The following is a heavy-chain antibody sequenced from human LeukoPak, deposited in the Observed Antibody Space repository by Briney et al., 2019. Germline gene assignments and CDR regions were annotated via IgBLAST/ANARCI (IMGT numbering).Heavy chain of an antibody. V-gene: IGHV3-11*01. J-gene: IGHJ3*02. Sequence: GGSLRLSCAASGFTFSDFYMSWFRQVPGKGLEAVAYISRGSGSTRYYTDSARGRFTISRDNGENAVYLQMNSLKTEDTAVYYSTTDPGITIFGVVIQEYDAFDIWGQGTMVTVSS. CDR2: ISRGSGSTR. D-gene: IGHD3-3*01. CDR1: GFTFSDFY. CDR3: TTDPGITIFGVVIQEYDAFDI.